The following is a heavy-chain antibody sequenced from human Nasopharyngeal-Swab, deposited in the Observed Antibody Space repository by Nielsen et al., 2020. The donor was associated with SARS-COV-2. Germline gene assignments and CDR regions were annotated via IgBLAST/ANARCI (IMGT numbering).Heavy chain of an antibody. D-gene: IGHD5-18*01. V-gene: IGHV1-69*13. CDR3: ARVRPPGYSYGGYYYYGMDV. CDR1: GYTFTSYY. Sequence: SVKVSCKASGYTFTSYYMHWVRQAPGQGLEWMGGIIPIFGTANYAQKFQGRVTITADESTSTAYMELSSLRSEDTAVYYCARVRPPGYSYGGYYYYGMDVWGQGTTVTVSS. J-gene: IGHJ6*02. CDR2: IIPIFGTA.